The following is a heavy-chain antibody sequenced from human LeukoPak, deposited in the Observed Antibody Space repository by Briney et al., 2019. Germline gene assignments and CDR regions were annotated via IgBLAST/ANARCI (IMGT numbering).Heavy chain of an antibody. Sequence: ASVKVSCKASGGTFSSYAISWVRQAPGQGLEWMGGIIPIFGTANYAQKFQGRVTITAHESTSTAYMELSSLRSEDTAVYYCASFESTGSSQGELLWFGELSPSYVDYWGQGTLVTVSS. CDR3: ASFESTGSSQGELLWFGELSPSYVDY. CDR1: GGTFSSYA. V-gene: IGHV1-69*13. J-gene: IGHJ4*02. D-gene: IGHD3-10*01. CDR2: IIPIFGTA.